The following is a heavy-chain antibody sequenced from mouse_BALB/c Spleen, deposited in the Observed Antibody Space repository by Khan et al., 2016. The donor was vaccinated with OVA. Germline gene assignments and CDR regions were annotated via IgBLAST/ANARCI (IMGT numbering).Heavy chain of an antibody. V-gene: IGHV3-2*02. J-gene: IGHJ4*01. D-gene: IGHD2-3*01. Sequence: DVQLQESGPGLVKPSQSLSLTCTVTGYSITSDYAWNWIRQFPGNKLEWMGYISSSGSTNYNPAPKSRISITRDTSKNQFFLQLNSVTTEDTDTYYCARDGSRYNYAMDYWGQGTSVTVSS. CDR1: GYSITSDYA. CDR3: ARDGSRYNYAMDY. CDR2: ISSSGST.